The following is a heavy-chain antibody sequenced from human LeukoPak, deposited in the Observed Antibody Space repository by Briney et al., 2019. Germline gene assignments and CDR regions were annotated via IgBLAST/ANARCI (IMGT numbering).Heavy chain of an antibody. J-gene: IGHJ4*02. CDR3: AVDYDVLTGYYTDLGY. Sequence: GGSLRLSCAASGFTFTSYSMSWVSQAPGKGLEWVSSISGSAGSTFYADSVKGRFTISRDNSKNTLYLQMNSLRAEDTALYYCAVDYDVLTGYYTDLGYWGQGTLVTVSS. V-gene: IGHV3-23*01. CDR1: GFTFTSYS. D-gene: IGHD3-9*01. CDR2: ISGSAGST.